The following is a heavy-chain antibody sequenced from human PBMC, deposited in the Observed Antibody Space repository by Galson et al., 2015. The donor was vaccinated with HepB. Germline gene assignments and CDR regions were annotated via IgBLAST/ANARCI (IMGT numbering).Heavy chain of an antibody. D-gene: IGHD2-8*02. J-gene: IGHJ6*03. CDR1: GLALNDYA. V-gene: IGHV3-9*01. CDR2: ISWNTGSV. Sequence: SLRLSCAISGLALNDYAMHWVRQAPGKGLEWVSGISWNTGSVVYADSVKGRLTISRDSAMGSLYLQMDSLRPEDTALYYCAKGPQGRYCNGGDCGYYHYYVDVWGRGTTVTVSS. CDR3: AKGPQGRYCNGGDCGYYHYYVDV.